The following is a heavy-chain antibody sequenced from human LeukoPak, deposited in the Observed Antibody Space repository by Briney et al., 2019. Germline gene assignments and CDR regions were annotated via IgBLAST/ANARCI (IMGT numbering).Heavy chain of an antibody. Sequence: GGSLRLSCTASGFTFSSYWMSWVRQAPSKGLEWVTVISYDGSNKYYADSVKGRFTISRDNSKNTLYLQMNNLRAEDTAVYYCAKDDSYGSGSRDYWGQGTLVTVSS. CDR2: ISYDGSNK. CDR3: AKDDSYGSGSRDY. D-gene: IGHD3-10*01. V-gene: IGHV3-30*18. J-gene: IGHJ4*02. CDR1: GFTFSSYW.